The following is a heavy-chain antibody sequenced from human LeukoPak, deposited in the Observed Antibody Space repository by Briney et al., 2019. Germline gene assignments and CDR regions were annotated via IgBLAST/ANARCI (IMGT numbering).Heavy chain of an antibody. Sequence: ASVKVSCKASGYTFTSYAMHWVRQAPGQRREWMGWFNAGNGNTKYSQKFQGRVTITRDTSASTAYMELSSLRSEDTAVYCCARSLLSYYYDSSGYSSSFDYWGQGTLVTVSS. V-gene: IGHV1-3*01. CDR2: FNAGNGNT. CDR3: ARSLLSYYYDSSGYSSSFDY. D-gene: IGHD3-22*01. CDR1: GYTFTSYA. J-gene: IGHJ4*02.